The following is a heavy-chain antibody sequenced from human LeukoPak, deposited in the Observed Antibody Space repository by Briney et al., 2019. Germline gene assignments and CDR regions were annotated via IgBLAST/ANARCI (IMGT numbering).Heavy chain of an antibody. Sequence: SETLSLTCAVSGYSISSGYYWGWVRQPPGKGLEWIGNIYHSGTTYYNPSLKSRVTISVDTSKNQFSLKLTSVTAADTAVYYCARQRHIVAVPGSFDIWGQGTMVTASS. CDR2: IYHSGTT. D-gene: IGHD2-2*01. V-gene: IGHV4-38-2*01. CDR3: ARQRHIVAVPGSFDI. J-gene: IGHJ3*02. CDR1: GYSISSGYY.